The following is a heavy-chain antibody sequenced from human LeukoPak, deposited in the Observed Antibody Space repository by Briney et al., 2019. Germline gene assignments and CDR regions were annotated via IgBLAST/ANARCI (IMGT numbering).Heavy chain of an antibody. V-gene: IGHV3-33*01. D-gene: IGHD6-6*01. Sequence: PGRSLRLSCAASGFSFSTYGMHWVRQVPGKGLEWVAVIWYDGSKKYYADSVKGRFTISRDDSKSTLYLQMNSLRAEDTATYYCVRDPGVVAYYFDSWGQGTLVTVSS. CDR3: VRDPGVVAYYFDS. CDR1: GFSFSTYG. CDR2: IWYDGSKK. J-gene: IGHJ4*02.